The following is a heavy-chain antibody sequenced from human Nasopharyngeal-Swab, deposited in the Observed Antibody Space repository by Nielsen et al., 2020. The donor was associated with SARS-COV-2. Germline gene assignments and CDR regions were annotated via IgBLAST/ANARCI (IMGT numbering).Heavy chain of an antibody. CDR3: ARIAGRGSIYYYYMDV. Sequence: GGSLRLSCAASGFTFSSYGMHWVRQAPGKGLEWVAVISYDGSNKYYADSVKGRFTISKDSAKNSLYLQMNSLRADDTAVYFGARIAGRGSIYYYYMDVWGTGTTVTVSS. D-gene: IGHD1-26*01. CDR1: GFTFSSYG. V-gene: IGHV3-30*03. J-gene: IGHJ6*03. CDR2: ISYDGSNK.